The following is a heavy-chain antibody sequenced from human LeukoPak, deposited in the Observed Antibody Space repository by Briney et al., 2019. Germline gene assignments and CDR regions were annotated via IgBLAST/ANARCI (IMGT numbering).Heavy chain of an antibody. Sequence: SETLSLTCAVSGGSISSSNWWSWVRQPPGKGLEWIGEIYHSGSTNYNPSLKSRVTISVDKSKNQFSLKLSSVTAADTAVYYCARVQWDSSSWYRWVLQAGNFDYWGQGTLVTVSS. CDR1: GGSISSSNW. J-gene: IGHJ4*02. V-gene: IGHV4-4*02. CDR3: ARVQWDSSSWYRWVLQAGNFDY. D-gene: IGHD6-13*01. CDR2: IYHSGST.